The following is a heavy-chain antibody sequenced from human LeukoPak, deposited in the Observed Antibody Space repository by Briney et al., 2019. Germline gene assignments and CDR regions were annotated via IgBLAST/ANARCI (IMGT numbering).Heavy chain of an antibody. CDR2: VYKSGST. D-gene: IGHD3-22*01. J-gene: IGHJ6*02. CDR1: GGSISNYY. CDR3: AREFEYRGYRNYFGSSGYYYYYAMDV. Sequence: PSETLSLTCIVSGGSISNYYWSWIRQPAGKGLEWIGRVYKSGSTNYNPSLKSRVAMSVDTSKSQFSLRLKSVTAADTAVYYCAREFEYRGYRNYFGSSGYYYYYAMDVWGRGTTVTVSS. V-gene: IGHV4-4*07.